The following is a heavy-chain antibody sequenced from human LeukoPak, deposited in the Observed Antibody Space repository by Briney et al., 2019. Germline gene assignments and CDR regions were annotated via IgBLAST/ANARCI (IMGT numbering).Heavy chain of an antibody. CDR1: GGSISSGSYY. CDR2: IYTSGST. CDR3: ARDGVIPAAKIYYYYYYMDV. Sequence: SETLSLTCTVSGGSISSGSYYWSWIRQPAGKGLEWIGRIYTSGSTNYNPSLKSRVTISVDTSKNQFSLKLSSVTAADTAVYYCARDGVIPAAKIYYYYYYMDVWGKGTTVTVS. J-gene: IGHJ6*03. V-gene: IGHV4-61*02. D-gene: IGHD2-2*01.